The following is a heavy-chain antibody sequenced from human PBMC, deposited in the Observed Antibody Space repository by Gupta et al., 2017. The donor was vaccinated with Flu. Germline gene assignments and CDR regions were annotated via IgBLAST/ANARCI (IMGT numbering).Heavy chain of an antibody. CDR1: GYRFTSYW. D-gene: IGHD6-13*01. J-gene: IGHJ4*02. CDR3: ARQVAGAAAGMASDY. CDR2: TYPGASDP. Sequence: EVQRVQSGEEVNKPGESLKISCKGSGYRFTSYWMGWVRQMPGKALVWRGTTYPGASDPRSSRTHQSQVTISAAKPISTAAGQWSSLKASGTAMYYCARQVAGAAAGMASDYGSQGTVVTVSS. V-gene: IGHV5-51*01.